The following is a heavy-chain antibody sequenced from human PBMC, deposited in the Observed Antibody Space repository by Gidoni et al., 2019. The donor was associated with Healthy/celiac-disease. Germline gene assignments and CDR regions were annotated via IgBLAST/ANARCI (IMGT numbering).Heavy chain of an antibody. CDR3: AKLRCSSTSCFLGI. J-gene: IGHJ3*02. V-gene: IGHV3-23*01. CDR1: GFTFSSYA. Sequence: EVQLLESGGGLVQPGGSLRLSCPASGFTFSSYAMSWVRQAPGKGVELVSAISGSGGSTYYADSVKGRFTISRDNSKNTLYLQMNSLRAEDTAVYYCAKLRCSSTSCFLGIWGQGTMVTVSS. CDR2: ISGSGGST. D-gene: IGHD2-2*01.